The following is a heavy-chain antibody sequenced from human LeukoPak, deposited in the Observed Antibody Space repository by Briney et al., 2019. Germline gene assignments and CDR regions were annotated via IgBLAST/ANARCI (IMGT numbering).Heavy chain of an antibody. CDR1: GFTFSTYA. J-gene: IGHJ5*02. Sequence: GGSLRLSCAASGFTFSTYAMSGVRQAPGKGLEWVSGISRSGGSTYYADSVKGRFTISRHNSKHALYLQIHSLRREDTAVYYCAKTGSTVTALNWFDPWGQGTLVTVSS. CDR3: AKTGSTVTALNWFDP. CDR2: ISRSGGST. D-gene: IGHD4-17*01. V-gene: IGHV3-23*01.